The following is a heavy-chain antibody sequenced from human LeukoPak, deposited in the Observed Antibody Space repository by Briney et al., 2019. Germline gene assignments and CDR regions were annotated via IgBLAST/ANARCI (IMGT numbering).Heavy chain of an antibody. CDR3: ASGYYFDY. CDR2: VSSSGNTI. CDR1: GFTFSSYE. Sequence: GGSLRLSCAASGFTFSSYEMNWVRQAPGKGLEWVSYVSSSGNTIYYADSVKGRFTITRDNSKNTLYLQMNSLRAEDTAVYFCASGYYFDYWGQGTLVTVSS. V-gene: IGHV3-48*03. D-gene: IGHD3-16*01. J-gene: IGHJ4*02.